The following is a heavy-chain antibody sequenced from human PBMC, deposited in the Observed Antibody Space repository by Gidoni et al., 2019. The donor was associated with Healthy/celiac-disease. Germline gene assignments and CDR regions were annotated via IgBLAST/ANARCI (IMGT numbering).Heavy chain of an antibody. J-gene: IGHJ4*02. D-gene: IGHD3-22*01. CDR3: TTDRGYYDSSGYADY. V-gene: IGHV3-15*07. CDR1: GFTFSNAW. CDR2: IKRKTDGGTT. Sequence: EVQLVESGGGLVKPGGSLRLPCAASGFTFSNAWMNWVRQAPGKGLEWVGRIKRKTDGGTTDYAAPVKGRFTISRDDSKNPLYLQMNSLNTEDTAVYYCTTDRGYYDSSGYADYWGQGTLVTVSS.